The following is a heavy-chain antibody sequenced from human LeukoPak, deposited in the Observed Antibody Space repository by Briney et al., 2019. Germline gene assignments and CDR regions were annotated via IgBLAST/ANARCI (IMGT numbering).Heavy chain of an antibody. CDR2: ISRSASNI. CDR3: ARDPEGFGATYFDY. CDR1: GFSFSSYW. J-gene: IGHJ4*02. D-gene: IGHD3-16*01. V-gene: IGHV3-21*01. Sequence: GGSLRLSCAGSGFSFSSYWMHWVRQAPGKGLEWVSSISRSASNIYYADSVKGRFTISRDNAKNSFYLQMNSLRAEDTAVFYCARDPEGFGATYFDYWGQGTLVTVSS.